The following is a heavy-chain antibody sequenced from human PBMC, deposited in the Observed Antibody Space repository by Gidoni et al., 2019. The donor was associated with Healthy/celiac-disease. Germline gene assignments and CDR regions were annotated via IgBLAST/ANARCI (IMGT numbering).Heavy chain of an antibody. CDR2: IIPILGIA. J-gene: IGHJ5*02. D-gene: IGHD4-17*01. CDR3: AIGVAGGDYEDYWFDP. CDR1: GGTFSSYT. V-gene: IGHV1-69*02. Sequence: QVQLVQSGAEVKKPGSSVKVSCKASGGTFSSYTISWVRQAPGQGLEWMGRIIPILGIANYAQKFQGRVTITADKSTSTAYMELSSLRSEDTAVYYCAIGVAGGDYEDYWFDPWGQGTLVTVSS.